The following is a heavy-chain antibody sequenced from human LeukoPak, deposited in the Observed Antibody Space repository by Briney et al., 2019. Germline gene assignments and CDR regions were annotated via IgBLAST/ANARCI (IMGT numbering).Heavy chain of an antibody. Sequence: GGSLRLSCAASGFTFSSYGMHWVRQAPGKGLEWVAVIWYDGSNKYYADYVKGRFTISRDNSKNTLYLQMNSLRAEDTAVYYCARDMITFGDPSLYGMDVWGQGTTVTVSS. D-gene: IGHD3-16*01. CDR1: GFTFSSYG. CDR3: ARDMITFGDPSLYGMDV. CDR2: IWYDGSNK. J-gene: IGHJ6*02. V-gene: IGHV3-33*01.